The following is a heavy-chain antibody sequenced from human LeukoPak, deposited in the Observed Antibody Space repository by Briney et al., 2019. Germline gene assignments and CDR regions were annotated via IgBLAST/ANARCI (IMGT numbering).Heavy chain of an antibody. CDR2: IYYSGST. Sequence: KPSETLSLTCTVSGGSIGSYYWSWIRQPPGKGLEWIGYIYYSGSTTYNPSLKSRVTISVDTSKNQFSLKLSSVTAADTAVYYCARDMGYYAKFDPWGQGTLVTVSS. J-gene: IGHJ5*02. CDR1: GGSIGSYY. CDR3: ARDMGYYAKFDP. V-gene: IGHV4-59*01. D-gene: IGHD3-10*01.